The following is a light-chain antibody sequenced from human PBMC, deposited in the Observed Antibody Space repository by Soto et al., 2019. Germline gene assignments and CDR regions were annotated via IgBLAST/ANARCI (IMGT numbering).Light chain of an antibody. CDR3: QQYLSYPYT. CDR2: AAA. Sequence: AIRMTQSPSSFSASTGDRVTITCRASQVISSSLAWYQQKPGKAPKLLIYAAATLQRGAPSRFSASGSGTDFTLTISRLQSEDFATYYCQQYLSYPYTFGQGTKLEI. V-gene: IGKV1-8*01. CDR1: QVISSS. J-gene: IGKJ2*01.